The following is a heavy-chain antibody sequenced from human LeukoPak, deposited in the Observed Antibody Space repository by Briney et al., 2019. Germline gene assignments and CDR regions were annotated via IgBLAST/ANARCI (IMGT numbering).Heavy chain of an antibody. V-gene: IGHV3-11*04. CDR1: GFTFNDYY. CDR2: INSDADSI. J-gene: IGHJ3*01. D-gene: IGHD3-22*01. CDR3: ARGSFDDYYGSGRASYVFDV. Sequence: GGSLRLSCAASGFTFNDYYMSWIRQAPGKGLEWVSYINSDADSIYYADSVKGRFTISRDNAKKSLYLQMNSLGAEDTAMYYCARGSFDDYYGSGRASYVFDVWGQGTIVTVSS.